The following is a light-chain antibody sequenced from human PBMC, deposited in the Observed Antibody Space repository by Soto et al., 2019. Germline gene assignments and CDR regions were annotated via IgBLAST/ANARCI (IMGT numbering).Light chain of an antibody. J-gene: IGKJ1*01. CDR2: EAS. CDR3: QQRGHWPRT. Sequence: EVVLTQSPATMSLYPGEGATLSCRASQSDSTYLAWYQQKPGQAPRLLIFEASKRATGIPDRISGSGSGTDFTLTISSLEPEDFAVYYCQQRGHWPRTFGQGTKVDI. V-gene: IGKV3-11*01. CDR1: QSDSTY.